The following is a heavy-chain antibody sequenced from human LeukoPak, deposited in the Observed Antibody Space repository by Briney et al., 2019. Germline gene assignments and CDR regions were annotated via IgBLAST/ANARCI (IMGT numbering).Heavy chain of an antibody. D-gene: IGHD2-15*01. V-gene: IGHV3-23*01. CDR3: AKGGSVARYYFDY. Sequence: GGSLRLSCAASGFTFSSYAMSWVRQAPGKGLGWVSAISGSGGGTYSADSVKGRFTISRDNSKNTLYLQMNSLRAEDTAVYYCAKGGSVARYYFDYWGQGTLVTVSS. J-gene: IGHJ4*02. CDR2: ISGSGGGT. CDR1: GFTFSSYA.